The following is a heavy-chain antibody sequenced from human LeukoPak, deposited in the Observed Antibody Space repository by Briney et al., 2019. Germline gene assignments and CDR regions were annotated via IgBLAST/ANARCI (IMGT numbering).Heavy chain of an antibody. D-gene: IGHD6-13*01. CDR2: LNWNGRST. CDR1: GFTFDVYG. Sequence: PGGSLRLSCAASGFTFDVYGMSWVRQAPGKGLEWVSGLNWNGRSTGYADSVKGRFIISRDNDKNCLYLQMNSLRAEDTALYYCAKSASSWPLYYFDYWGQGTLVTVSS. CDR3: AKSASSWPLYYFDY. V-gene: IGHV3-20*04. J-gene: IGHJ4*02.